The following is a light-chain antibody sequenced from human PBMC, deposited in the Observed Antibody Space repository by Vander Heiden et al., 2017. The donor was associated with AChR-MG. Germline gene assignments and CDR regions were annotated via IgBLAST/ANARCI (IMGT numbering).Light chain of an antibody. CDR3: AVWDDSLSGVV. CDR2: GDK. Sequence: VPTQPPSAPGPPGPSVCISSSGNSCNIGNNFVYWYQQLPGTAPKFLIYGDKQRPSGVPDRFSGSKSGTSASLAISGLQSEDEGDYYCAVWDDSLSGVVFGGGTRLTVL. V-gene: IGLV1-47*02. J-gene: IGLJ2*01. CDR1: SCNIGNNF.